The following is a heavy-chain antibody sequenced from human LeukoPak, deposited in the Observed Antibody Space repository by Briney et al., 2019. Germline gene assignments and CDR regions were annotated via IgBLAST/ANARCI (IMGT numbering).Heavy chain of an antibody. D-gene: IGHD3-9*01. CDR1: GFTLRNYG. Sequence: EGSLRLSCGASGFTLRNYGMTWVRQAPGKGLEWVSIISSAGATTYYAESVKGRFTISRDNSKNTVYLQMYSLRADDTAVYYCAKGNFYHHDPAGYLEEHALDMWGQGTMVTVSS. CDR2: ISSAGATT. J-gene: IGHJ3*02. CDR3: AKGNFYHHDPAGYLEEHALDM. V-gene: IGHV3-23*01.